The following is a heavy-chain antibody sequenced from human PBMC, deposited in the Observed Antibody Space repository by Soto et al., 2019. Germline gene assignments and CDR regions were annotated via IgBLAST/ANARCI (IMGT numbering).Heavy chain of an antibody. CDR2: IIPIFGTA. CDR3: ASQKETKYNWNVGSYGMDV. CDR1: GGTFSSYA. V-gene: IGHV1-69*01. J-gene: IGHJ6*02. D-gene: IGHD1-20*01. Sequence: QVQLVQSGAEVKKPGSSVKVSCKASGGTFSSYAISWVRQAPGQGLEWMGGIIPIFGTANYAQKFQGRVTITADESTSTAYMELSSLRSEDTAVYYCASQKETKYNWNVGSYGMDVWGQGTTVTVSS.